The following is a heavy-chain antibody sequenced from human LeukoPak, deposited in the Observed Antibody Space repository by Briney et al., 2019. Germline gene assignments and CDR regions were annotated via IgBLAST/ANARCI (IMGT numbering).Heavy chain of an antibody. V-gene: IGHV3-23*01. CDR3: GRDPNGDYVGAFDFQR. D-gene: IGHD4-17*01. J-gene: IGHJ1*01. CDR1: GFTFSNYG. Sequence: SGGSLRLSCAASGFTFSNYGMRWVRQAPGKGLEWVSSIKASGDGTYYADSVKGRFTISIDNYRISLFLQMYSLRADDTAVYYCGRDPNGDYVGAFDFQRWGQGTLVTVSS. CDR2: IKASGDGT.